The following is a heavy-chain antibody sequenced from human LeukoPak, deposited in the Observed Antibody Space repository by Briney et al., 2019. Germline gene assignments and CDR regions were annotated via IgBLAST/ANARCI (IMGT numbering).Heavy chain of an antibody. Sequence: ASVKVSCKASGYTFTGYYMHWVRQAPGQGLEWMGRINPNSGGTNYAQKLQGRVTMTTDTSTSTAYMELRSLRSDDTAVYYCARGEFYDSSGYFDYWGQGTLVTVSS. J-gene: IGHJ4*02. CDR1: GYTFTGYY. V-gene: IGHV1-2*06. D-gene: IGHD3-22*01. CDR2: INPNSGGT. CDR3: ARGEFYDSSGYFDY.